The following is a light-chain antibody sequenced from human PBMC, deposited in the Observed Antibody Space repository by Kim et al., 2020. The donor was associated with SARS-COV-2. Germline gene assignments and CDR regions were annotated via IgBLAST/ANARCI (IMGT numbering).Light chain of an antibody. CDR1: SSDVGGYNY. J-gene: IGLJ1*01. CDR2: DVS. CDR3: SSYTSSNTYV. V-gene: IGLV2-14*04. Sequence: GQSITISCTGTSSDVGGYNYVSWYQQHPGKATKLMIYDVSKRPSGVSNRFSGSKSGNTASLTISGLQAEDEADYYCSSYTSSNTYVFGTGTKVTVL.